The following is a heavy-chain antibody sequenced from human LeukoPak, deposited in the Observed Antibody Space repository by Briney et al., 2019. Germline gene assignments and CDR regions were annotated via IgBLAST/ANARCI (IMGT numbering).Heavy chain of an antibody. Sequence: ASVKVSCKASGYTFTGYYTHWVRQAPGQGLEWMGWINPNSGGTNYAQKFQGRVTMTRDTSISTAYMELSRLRSDDTAVYYCACLVGATRIFDYWGQGTLVTVSS. D-gene: IGHD1-26*01. J-gene: IGHJ4*02. CDR3: ACLVGATRIFDY. CDR1: GYTFTGYY. V-gene: IGHV1-2*02. CDR2: INPNSGGT.